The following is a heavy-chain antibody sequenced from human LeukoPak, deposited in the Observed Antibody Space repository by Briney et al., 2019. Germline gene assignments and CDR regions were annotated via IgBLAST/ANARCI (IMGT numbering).Heavy chain of an antibody. CDR1: GYTFTSYG. V-gene: IGHV1-18*01. J-gene: IGHJ6*02. CDR2: ISAYNGNT. Sequence: GASVKVSCKASGYTFTSYGISWVRQAPGQGLEWMGWISAYNGNTNYAQKLQGRVTMTTDTSTSTAYMELRSLRSDDTAVYYCAKDGYSYGYYNYYYGMDVWGQGTTVTVSS. D-gene: IGHD5-18*01. CDR3: AKDGYSYGYYNYYYGMDV.